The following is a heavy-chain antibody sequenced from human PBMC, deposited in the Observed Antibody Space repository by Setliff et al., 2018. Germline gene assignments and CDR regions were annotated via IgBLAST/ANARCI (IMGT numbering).Heavy chain of an antibody. CDR3: ARVPHIWFGELVTFDDAFDI. D-gene: IGHD3-10*01. Sequence: NPSETLSLTCAVYGGSFTDHFWSWIRQPPGKGLEWIGEINHSGSTNYNPSLKSRLSISVDASKNQFSLKLTSVTAAGTAAYFCARVPHIWFGELVTFDDAFDIWGQGTMVTVSS. CDR2: INHSGST. J-gene: IGHJ3*02. CDR1: GGSFTDHF. V-gene: IGHV4-34*01.